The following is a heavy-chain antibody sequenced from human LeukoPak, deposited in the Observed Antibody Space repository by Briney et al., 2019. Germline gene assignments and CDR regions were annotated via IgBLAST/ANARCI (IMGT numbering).Heavy chain of an antibody. J-gene: IGHJ4*02. Sequence: GASVKVSCKASGYTFTSYYMHWVRQAPGQGLEWMGIINPSGGSTSYAQKFQGRVTMTRDTSTSTVYMELSSLRSEDTAVYYCATISGDCSGGSCSTREYFDYWGQGTLVTVSS. CDR3: ATISGDCSGGSCSTREYFDY. CDR1: GYTFTSYY. CDR2: INPSGGST. D-gene: IGHD2-15*01. V-gene: IGHV1-46*01.